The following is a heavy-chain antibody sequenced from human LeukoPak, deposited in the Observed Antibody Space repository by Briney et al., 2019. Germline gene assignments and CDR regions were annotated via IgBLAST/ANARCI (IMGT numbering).Heavy chain of an antibody. D-gene: IGHD3-10*01. CDR1: GYTFTSYD. CDR3: ARGSGSYYKDFDH. Sequence: ASVKVSCKASGYTFTSYDINWVRQAIGQGLEWMGWMNTNSGNTGYAQKFQGRGTMTRNTSISTAYMELSSLRSEDTAVYYCARGSGSYYKDFDHWGQGTLVTVSS. CDR2: MNTNSGNT. V-gene: IGHV1-8*01. J-gene: IGHJ4*02.